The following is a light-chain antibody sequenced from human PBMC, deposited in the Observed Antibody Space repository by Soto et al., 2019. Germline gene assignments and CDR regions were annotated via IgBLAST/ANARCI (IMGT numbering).Light chain of an antibody. Sequence: IVMSHPPASLSAAPGDRVTLSCRTSQSVTSSYLAWYQQKSGQAPRLLIYGASSRAIRIPDRFSGSGSGTDFTLTISRLEPEDFAVYYCQQYGSSPRTFGQGTKVDIK. CDR2: GAS. CDR1: QSVTSSY. CDR3: QQYGSSPRT. V-gene: IGKV3-20*01. J-gene: IGKJ1*01.